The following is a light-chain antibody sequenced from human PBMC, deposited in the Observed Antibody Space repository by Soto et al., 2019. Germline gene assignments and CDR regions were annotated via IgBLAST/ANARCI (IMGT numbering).Light chain of an antibody. J-gene: IGKJ5*01. Sequence: DLQMTPSPSSLSASVGDRVTITCRASQGIRNDLDWYQQRPGKAPKRLIYVASSLQSGVPARFSGSGSGTEFTLTISSLQPDDFAAYYCQQYNSYSITFGHGTRLEIK. CDR3: QQYNSYSIT. CDR1: QGIRND. CDR2: VAS. V-gene: IGKV1-17*01.